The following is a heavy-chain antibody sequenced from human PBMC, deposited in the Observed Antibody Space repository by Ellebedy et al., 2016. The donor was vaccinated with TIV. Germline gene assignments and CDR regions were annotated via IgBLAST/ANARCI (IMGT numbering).Heavy chain of an antibody. D-gene: IGHD4-11*01. CDR2: INHSGST. V-gene: IGHV4-34*01. J-gene: IGHJ6*03. Sequence: SETLSLXXAVYGGSFSGYYWSWIRQSPGKGLEWIGEINHSGSTNYNPSLKSRVTISVDTSKNQFSLKLSSVTAADTAVYYCARKIGHSNPLYYSYYYMDVWGKGTTVTVSS. CDR3: ARKIGHSNPLYYSYYYMDV. CDR1: GGSFSGYY.